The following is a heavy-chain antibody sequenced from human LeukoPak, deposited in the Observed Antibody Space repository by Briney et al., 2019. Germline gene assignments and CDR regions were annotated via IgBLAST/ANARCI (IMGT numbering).Heavy chain of an antibody. CDR1: GFTFSSYV. J-gene: IGHJ5*02. Sequence: PGRSLRLSCAASGFTFSSYVMHWVRQAPGKGLEWVAIISYDGSNEYYADSVKGRFTISRGNSKNTLYLQMNSLRAEDTAVYYCAREGAPSGFDPWGQGTLVTVSS. D-gene: IGHD3-16*01. CDR2: ISYDGSNE. CDR3: AREGAPSGFDP. V-gene: IGHV3-30*04.